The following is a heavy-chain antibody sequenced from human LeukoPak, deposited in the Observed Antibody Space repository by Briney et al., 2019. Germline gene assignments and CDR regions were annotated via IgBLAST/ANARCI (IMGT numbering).Heavy chain of an antibody. V-gene: IGHV1-69*05. D-gene: IGHD6-13*01. J-gene: IGHJ4*02. CDR3: ARGHGSSWYWGQVRDY. Sequence: ASVKVSCKASGGTFSSYAISWVRQAPGQGLEWMGGIIPIFGTANYAQKFQGRVTITTDESTSTAYMELSSLRSEDTAVYYCARGHGSSWYWGQVRDYWGQGTLVTVSS. CDR2: IIPIFGTA. CDR1: GGTFSSYA.